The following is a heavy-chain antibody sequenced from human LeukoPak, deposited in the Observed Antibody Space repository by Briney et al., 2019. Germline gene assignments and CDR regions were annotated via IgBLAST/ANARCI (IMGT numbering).Heavy chain of an antibody. D-gene: IGHD3-3*01. CDR2: VSSDGINT. V-gene: IGHV3-23*01. CDR1: GFTFSNFA. J-gene: IGHJ4*01. CDR3: AKPFGFLEWLYGGYFDS. Sequence: GGSLRLSCSASGFTFSNFAMSWVRQAPGKGLEWVSAVSSDGINTYYTDSLKGRFTISRDNSKNTVFLQMHSLTAEDTAVYYCAKPFGFLEWLYGGYFDSWGQEPWSPSPQ.